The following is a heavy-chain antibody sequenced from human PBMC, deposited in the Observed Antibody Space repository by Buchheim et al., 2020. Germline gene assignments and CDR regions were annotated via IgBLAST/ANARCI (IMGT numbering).Heavy chain of an antibody. CDR3: AKDDVLLWFGESYFDY. CDR2: ISGSGGST. CDR1: GFTFSSYA. Sequence: EVQLLESGGGLVQPGGSLRLSCAASGFTFSSYAMSWVRQAPGKGLEWVSAISGSGGSTYYADSVKGRFTISRANSKNTPYLQMNSLRAEDTAVYYCAKDDVLLWFGESYFDYWGQGTL. J-gene: IGHJ4*02. D-gene: IGHD3-10*01. V-gene: IGHV3-23*01.